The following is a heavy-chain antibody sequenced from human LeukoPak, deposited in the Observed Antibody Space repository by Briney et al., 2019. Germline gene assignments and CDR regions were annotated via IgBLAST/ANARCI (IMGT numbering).Heavy chain of an antibody. CDR3: SRDRRPKNIVEVLPTVREGWYFDL. CDR2: ISDSGAYI. D-gene: IGHD2-21*01. V-gene: IGHV3-21*01. Sequence: GGSLRLSCAASGFTFSTYSMNWVRQAPGKGLEWVSSISDSGAYIYYADSLKGRFTISRDNTKRSLYLQVNSLRAEDTAVYYCSRDRRPKNIVEVLPTVREGWYFDLWGHGTLVTVSS. CDR1: GFTFSTYS. J-gene: IGHJ2*01.